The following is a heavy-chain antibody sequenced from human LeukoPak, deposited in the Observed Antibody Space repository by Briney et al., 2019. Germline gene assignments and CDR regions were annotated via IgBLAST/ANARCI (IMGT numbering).Heavy chain of an antibody. CDR1: GFSLSNFQ. Sequence: GGPLRLSCVASGFSLSNFQMYWVRQAPGKGLEWVSIISLDGSTEFYADSVKGRFTISRDSASNTLHLEMNNLRTEDTAVYYCMRDYMGWFDPWGQGTLVTVSS. V-gene: IGHV3-30-3*01. CDR3: MRDYMGWFDP. J-gene: IGHJ5*02. D-gene: IGHD3-10*01. CDR2: ISLDGSTE.